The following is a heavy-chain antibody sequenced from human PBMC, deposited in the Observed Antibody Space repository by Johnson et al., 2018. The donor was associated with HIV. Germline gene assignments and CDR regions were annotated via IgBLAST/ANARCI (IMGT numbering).Heavy chain of an antibody. CDR2: ISYDGSHK. V-gene: IGHV3-30-3*01. CDR3: ARDEGLDYGASLGAFDI. CDR1: GLTVSGNY. J-gene: IGHJ3*02. Sequence: QVQLVESGGGLVQPGGSLRLSCAASGLTVSGNYMNWVRQAPGKGLEWVAVISYDGSHKYYAASVKGRFTISRDNSKNTLYLQMNSLRAEDTALYYCARDEGLDYGASLGAFDIWGQGTMVTVSS. D-gene: IGHD4-17*01.